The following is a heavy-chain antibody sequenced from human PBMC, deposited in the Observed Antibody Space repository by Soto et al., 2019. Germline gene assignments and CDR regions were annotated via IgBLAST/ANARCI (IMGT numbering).Heavy chain of an antibody. CDR3: ARDKAAPNWFDP. Sequence: LSLTCAVSGGSISSGGYSWSWIRQPPGKGLEWIGYIYHSGSTYYNPSLKSRVTISVDRSKNQFSLKLSSVTAADTAVYYGARDKAAPNWFDPWGQGTLVTVAS. CDR2: IYHSGST. J-gene: IGHJ5*02. D-gene: IGHD6-6*01. V-gene: IGHV4-30-2*01. CDR1: GGSISSGGYS.